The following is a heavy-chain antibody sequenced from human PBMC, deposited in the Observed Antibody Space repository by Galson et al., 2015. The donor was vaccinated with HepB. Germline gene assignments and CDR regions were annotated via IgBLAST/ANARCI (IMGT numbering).Heavy chain of an antibody. J-gene: IGHJ3*02. CDR1: GYTFTSYA. CDR2: INAGNGNT. V-gene: IGHV1-3*01. D-gene: IGHD6-13*01. CDR3: ARDRVGSSSWYESVIDAFDI. Sequence: SVKVSCKASGYTFTSYAMHWVRQAPGQRLEWMGWINAGNGNTKYSQKFQGRVTITRDTSASTAYMELSSLRSEDTAVYYCARDRVGSSSWYESVIDAFDIWGQGTMVTVSS.